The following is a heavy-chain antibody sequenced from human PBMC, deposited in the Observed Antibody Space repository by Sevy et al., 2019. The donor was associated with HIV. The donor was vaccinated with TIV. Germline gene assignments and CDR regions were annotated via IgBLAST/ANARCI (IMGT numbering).Heavy chain of an antibody. J-gene: IGHJ4*02. V-gene: IGHV1-2*02. CDR3: ARSGRTYYYDSSGYYYAYDY. D-gene: IGHD3-22*01. Sequence: ASVKVSCKASGYTFTGYYMHWVRQAPGQGLEWMGWINPNSGGTNYAQKFQGRVTMTRDTSISTAYMELSRLRSDDTAVYYCARSGRTYYYDSSGYYYAYDYWGQGTLVTFSS. CDR1: GYTFTGYY. CDR2: INPNSGGT.